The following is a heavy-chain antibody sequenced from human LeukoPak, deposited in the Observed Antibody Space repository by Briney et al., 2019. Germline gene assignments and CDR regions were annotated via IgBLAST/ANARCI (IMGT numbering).Heavy chain of an antibody. D-gene: IGHD3-9*01. J-gene: IGHJ4*02. CDR2: ISSSGSTI. V-gene: IGHV3-48*04. Sequence: GGSLRLSCAASGFTFSSYSMNWVRQAPGKGLEWVSYISSSGSTIYYADSVKGRFTISRDNAKNLLYLQMNSLRAEDTAVYYCARDVKAGILTGYYPPPIGYWGQGTLVTVSS. CDR3: ARDVKAGILTGYYPPPIGY. CDR1: GFTFSSYS.